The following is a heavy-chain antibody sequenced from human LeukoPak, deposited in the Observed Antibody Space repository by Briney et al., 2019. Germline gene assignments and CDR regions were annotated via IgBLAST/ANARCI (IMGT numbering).Heavy chain of an antibody. D-gene: IGHD5-18*01. Sequence: GASVKVSCKASGGTFSSYAISWVRQAPGQGLEWMGGIIPIFGTANYAQKFQGRVTITADKSTSTAYMELSSLRSEDTAVYYCANDNSYGYYYYYMDVWGKGTTVTVSS. CDR1: GGTFSSYA. V-gene: IGHV1-69*06. CDR2: IIPIFGTA. CDR3: ANDNSYGYYYYYMDV. J-gene: IGHJ6*03.